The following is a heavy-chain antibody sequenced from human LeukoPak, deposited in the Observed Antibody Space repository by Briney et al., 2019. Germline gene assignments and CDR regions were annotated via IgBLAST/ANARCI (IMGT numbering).Heavy chain of an antibody. Sequence: ASVKVSCKASGGTFSSYAISWVRQAPGQGLEWMGGIIPIFGTANYAQKFQGRVTITADESTSTAYMELRSLRSDDTAVYYCARDIVVAGFDYWGQGTLVTVSS. CDR3: ARDIVVAGFDY. CDR2: IIPIFGTA. CDR1: GGTFSSYA. J-gene: IGHJ4*02. V-gene: IGHV1-69*13. D-gene: IGHD2-2*01.